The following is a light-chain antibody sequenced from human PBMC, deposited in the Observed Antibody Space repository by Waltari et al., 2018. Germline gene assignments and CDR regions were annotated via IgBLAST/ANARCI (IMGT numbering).Light chain of an antibody. CDR3: QALGTGAWV. CDR2: QDT. J-gene: IGLJ3*02. Sequence: WDQQKPGQSPLMDIYQDTKRPSEIPERCSGSKSANAATLTITGTQAMDEADYYCQALGTGAWVVGGGTKLTVL. V-gene: IGLV3-1*01.